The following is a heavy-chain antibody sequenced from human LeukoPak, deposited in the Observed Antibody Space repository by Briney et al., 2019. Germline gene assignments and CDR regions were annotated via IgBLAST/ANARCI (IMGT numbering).Heavy chain of an antibody. Sequence: GGSLRLSCAASGFTFSDYYMSWIRQAPGKGLEWVSYISGGGTYTNYAESVKGRFTISRDTATSSVYLHMNSLRAYDTAVYYCARFSGYAQRRFDYWGQGALVTVSS. CDR2: ISGGGTYT. D-gene: IGHD5-12*01. J-gene: IGHJ4*02. CDR3: ARFSGYAQRRFDY. CDR1: GFTFSDYY. V-gene: IGHV3-11*03.